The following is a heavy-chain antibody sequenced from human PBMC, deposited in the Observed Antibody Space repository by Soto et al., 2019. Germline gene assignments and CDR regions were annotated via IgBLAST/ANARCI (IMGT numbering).Heavy chain of an antibody. D-gene: IGHD1-1*01. CDR1: GYTFTRYG. J-gene: IGHJ6*02. Sequence: QGQLVQSGPEVKKPGASVKVSCKASGYTFTRYGISWVRQAPGQGLEWMGWISGYNGDTNYAQKGQSRVTMTIDTSTSTAYMELRSLTSDDTAIYYCAKNGQLPYYYSGMDVGGQGTTVTVSS. V-gene: IGHV1-18*01. CDR2: ISGYNGDT. CDR3: AKNGQLPYYYSGMDV.